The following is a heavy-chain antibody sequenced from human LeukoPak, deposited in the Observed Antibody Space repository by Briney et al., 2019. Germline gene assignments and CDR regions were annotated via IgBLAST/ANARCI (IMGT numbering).Heavy chain of an antibody. V-gene: IGHV1-8*02. CDR2: MNPNSGNT. Sequence: ASVKVSCKASGGTFSSYAISWVRQATGQGLEWMGWMNPNSGNTGYAQKFQGRVTMTRNTSISTAYMELSSLRSEDTAVYYCAGVGDHYYDSSGYYYVPINFDYWGQGTLVTVSS. CDR1: GGTFSSYA. J-gene: IGHJ4*02. D-gene: IGHD3-22*01. CDR3: AGVGDHYYDSSGYYYVPINFDY.